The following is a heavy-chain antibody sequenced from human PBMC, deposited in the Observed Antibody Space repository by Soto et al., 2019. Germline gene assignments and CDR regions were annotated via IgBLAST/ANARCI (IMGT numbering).Heavy chain of an antibody. V-gene: IGHV4-59*08. J-gene: IGHJ4*02. CDR2: IYYSGST. D-gene: IGHD2-15*01. CDR3: ARQLDIVVDY. Sequence: SETLSLTCTVSGGSISSYYWSWIRQPPGKGLEWIGYIYYSGSTNYNPSLKSRVTISVDTSKNQFSLKLSSVTAADTAVYYCARQLDIVVDYWGQGTLVIVSS. CDR1: GGSISSYY.